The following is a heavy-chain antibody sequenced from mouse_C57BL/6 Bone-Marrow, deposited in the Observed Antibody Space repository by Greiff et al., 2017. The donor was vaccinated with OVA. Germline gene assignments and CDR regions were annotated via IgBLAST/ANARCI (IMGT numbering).Heavy chain of an antibody. J-gene: IGHJ2*01. D-gene: IGHD4-1*01. V-gene: IGHV1-15*01. Sequence: QVQLKESGAELVRPGASVTLSCKASGYTFTDYEMHWVKQTPVHGLEWIGAIDPETGGTAYNQKFKGKAILTADKSSSTAYMELRSLTSEDSAFYYCTRGHWGFDYWGQGTTLTVSS. CDR2: IDPETGGT. CDR3: TRGHWGFDY. CDR1: GYTFTDYE.